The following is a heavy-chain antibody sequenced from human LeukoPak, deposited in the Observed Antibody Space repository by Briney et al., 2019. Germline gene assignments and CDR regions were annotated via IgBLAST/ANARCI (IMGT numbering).Heavy chain of an antibody. CDR1: GFTFSSYA. CDR2: ISGSGGST. CDR3: ARDLGLAVAGANDY. D-gene: IGHD2-15*01. Sequence: GGSLRLSCAASGFTFSSYAMRWVRQAPGKGLEWVSAISGSGGSTYYADSVKGRFTISRDNSKNTLYLQMNSLRGEDTAVYYCARDLGLAVAGANDYWGQGTLVTVSS. V-gene: IGHV3-23*01. J-gene: IGHJ4*02.